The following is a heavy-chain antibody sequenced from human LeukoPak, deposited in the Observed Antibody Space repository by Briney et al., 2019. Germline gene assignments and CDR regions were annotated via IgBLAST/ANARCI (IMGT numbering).Heavy chain of an antibody. Sequence: GGSLSLSCAASGFTFSTYWMHWVRQTPGKGLVWVSRINGDGSSTTYADSVKGRFTISRDNAKNTLYLQMNSLRAEDTAVYYCARVGVIGFEYWGQGTLVTVSS. CDR3: ARVGVIGFEY. CDR2: INGDGSST. D-gene: IGHD3-10*01. CDR1: GFTFSTYW. J-gene: IGHJ4*02. V-gene: IGHV3-74*01.